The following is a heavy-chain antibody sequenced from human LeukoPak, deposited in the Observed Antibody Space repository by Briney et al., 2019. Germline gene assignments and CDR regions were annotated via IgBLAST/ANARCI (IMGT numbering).Heavy chain of an antibody. D-gene: IGHD2-15*01. CDR1: GFTFSSYW. CDR2: INSDGSST. V-gene: IGHV3-74*01. CDR3: ARATLFPGCSGGSCYQYYFDY. Sequence: GGSLRLSCAASGFTFSSYWMHWVRQAPGKGLVWVSRINSDGSSTSYADSVKGRFTISRDNAKSTLYLQMNSLRAEDTAVYYCARATLFPGCSGGSCYQYYFDYWGQGTLVTVSS. J-gene: IGHJ4*02.